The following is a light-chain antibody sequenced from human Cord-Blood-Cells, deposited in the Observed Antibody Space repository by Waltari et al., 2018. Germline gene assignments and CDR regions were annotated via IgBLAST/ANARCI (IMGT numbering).Light chain of an antibody. CDR3: CSYAGRV. CDR1: SSDVGSYNL. CDR2: EGS. V-gene: IGLV2-23*01. Sequence: QSALTQPASVSGSPGQSITISCTGTSSDVGSYNLVPWYKQHPGKAPKLLIYEGSKRPSGVSNRFSGSKSGNTASLTISGLQAEDEADYYCCSYAGRVFGGGTKLTVL. J-gene: IGLJ3*02.